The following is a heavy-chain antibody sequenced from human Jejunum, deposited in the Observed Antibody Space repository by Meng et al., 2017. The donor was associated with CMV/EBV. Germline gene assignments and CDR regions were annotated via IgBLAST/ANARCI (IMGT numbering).Heavy chain of an antibody. J-gene: IGHJ4*02. Sequence: EVQVLESGGGLVQPGGSLRLSCTASGFTFRSYAMGWVRQAPGKGLEWVSTISASGDNRFYPDSMKGRFTVSRDNSKNTLYLQMNSLRAEDMAVYHCAKDSGQSGWSVDSWGQGTLVTVSS. CDR2: ISASGDNR. D-gene: IGHD3-3*01. V-gene: IGHV3-23*01. CDR1: GFTFRSYA. CDR3: AKDSGQSGWSVDS.